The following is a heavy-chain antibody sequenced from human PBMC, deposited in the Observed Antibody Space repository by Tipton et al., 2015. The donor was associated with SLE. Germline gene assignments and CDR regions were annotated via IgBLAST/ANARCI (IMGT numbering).Heavy chain of an antibody. Sequence: TLSLTCTVSGGSISSRGFYWSWIRQHPVRGLEWIGYVYYIGSTYYSPSLNGRVTISLDTSENQFSLMLTSVTAADTAVYYCARERVWGGYSHIDIWGQGTMVSVSS. V-gene: IGHV4-31*03. D-gene: IGHD3-3*01. J-gene: IGHJ3*02. CDR3: ARERVWGGYSHIDI. CDR1: GGSISSRGFY. CDR2: VYYIGST.